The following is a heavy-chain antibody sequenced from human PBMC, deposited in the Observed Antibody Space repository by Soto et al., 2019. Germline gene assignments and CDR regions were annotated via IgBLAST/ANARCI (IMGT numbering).Heavy chain of an antibody. D-gene: IGHD3-16*01. CDR2: ITGSGTTT. CDR1: GLTFSRYA. J-gene: IGHJ4*02. Sequence: EEQLLESGGGLVQPGGSLRLSCAVSGLTFSRYAMNWVRQAPGKGLEWVSAITGSGTTTHYADSVKGRFTISRDNSKNTLYLQMNFLRAEDTAVYYCAKGTPGAVKYYFDYWGQGTLVTVSS. V-gene: IGHV3-23*01. CDR3: AKGTPGAVKYYFDY.